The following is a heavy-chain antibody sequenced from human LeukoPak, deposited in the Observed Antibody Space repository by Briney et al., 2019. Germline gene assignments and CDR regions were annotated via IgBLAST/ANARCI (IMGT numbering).Heavy chain of an antibody. D-gene: IGHD3-3*01. V-gene: IGHV3-21*01. Sequence: GGSLRLSCAASGFTFNSYTMAWVRQSPGKGLEWVASISSSSMYIYYSDSVQGRFTVSRDNAKNPLHLQMDSLTKDDTATYYWARYSEFWSGPGARAYYFDYWGQGTLVTVSS. J-gene: IGHJ4*02. CDR3: ARYSEFWSGPGARAYYFDY. CDR1: GFTFNSYT. CDR2: ISSSSMYI.